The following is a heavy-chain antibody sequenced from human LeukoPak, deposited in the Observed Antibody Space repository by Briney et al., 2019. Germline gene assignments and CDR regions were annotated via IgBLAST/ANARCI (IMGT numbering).Heavy chain of an antibody. CDR3: ARITVTQFDP. V-gene: IGHV3-66*01. CDR1: GFTVSNKY. J-gene: IGHJ5*02. CDR2: IYSGGNT. Sequence: GGSLRLSCAASGFTVSNKYMSWVRQAPGKGLEWVSAIYSGGNTYYADSVKGRFTISRDNSKNTVYLQMNSLRGEDTAVYYCARITVTQFDPRGQGTLVTVSS. D-gene: IGHD4-11*01.